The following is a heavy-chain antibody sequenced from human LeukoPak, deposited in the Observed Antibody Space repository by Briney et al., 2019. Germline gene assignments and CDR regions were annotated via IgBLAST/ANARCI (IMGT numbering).Heavy chain of an antibody. CDR3: ARDPYCSGGSCYLNWFDP. D-gene: IGHD2-15*01. Sequence: SETLSLTCAVSGGSISSYYWSWIRQPAGKGLEWIGRIYTSGSTDYNPSLKSRVTMSVDTSKNQFSLKLSSVTAADTAVYYCARDPYCSGGSCYLNWFDPWGQGTLVTVSS. V-gene: IGHV4-4*07. CDR2: IYTSGST. CDR1: GGSISSYY. J-gene: IGHJ5*02.